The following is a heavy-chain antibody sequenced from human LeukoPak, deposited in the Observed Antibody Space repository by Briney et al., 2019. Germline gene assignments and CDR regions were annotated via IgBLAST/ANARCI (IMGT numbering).Heavy chain of an antibody. CDR1: GFTFSSYA. CDR2: ISNSGDTT. CDR3: ARDQNYYDSSGYSYFDY. Sequence: GGSLRLSCAASGFTFSSYAMSWVRQAPGKGLEWVSAISNSGDTTYYADSVKGRFTISRDNSKNTLYLQMNSLRAEDTAVYYCARDQNYYDSSGYSYFDYWGQGTLVTVSS. V-gene: IGHV3-23*01. J-gene: IGHJ4*02. D-gene: IGHD3-22*01.